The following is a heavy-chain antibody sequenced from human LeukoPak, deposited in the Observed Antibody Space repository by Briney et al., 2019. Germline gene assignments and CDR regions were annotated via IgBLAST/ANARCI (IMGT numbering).Heavy chain of an antibody. CDR3: AKGDGSGSYYRNWFDP. CDR1: GFTFSSYG. V-gene: IGHV3-30*18. CDR2: ISYDGSNK. Sequence: GGSLRLSCAASGFTFSSYGMHWVRQAPGEGLEWVAVISYDGSNKYYADSVKGRFTISRDNSKNTLYLQMNSLRAEDTAVYYCAKGDGSGSYYRNWFDPCGQGTLVTVSS. J-gene: IGHJ5*02. D-gene: IGHD3-10*01.